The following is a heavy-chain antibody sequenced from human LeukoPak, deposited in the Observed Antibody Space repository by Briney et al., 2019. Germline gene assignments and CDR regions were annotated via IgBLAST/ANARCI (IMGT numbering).Heavy chain of an antibody. J-gene: IGHJ3*02. CDR3: ARDLQEPFDI. CDR2: IYSSGST. D-gene: IGHD4-11*01. Sequence: SQTLSLTCTVSGGSVSSVGYYWSWIRQHPGKGLEWIGYIYSSGSTYYNPSLKSRITISLEKSKNQFSLKLSSVTAADTAVYYCARDLQEPFDIWGQGTMVTVSS. CDR1: GGSVSSVGYY. V-gene: IGHV4-31*02.